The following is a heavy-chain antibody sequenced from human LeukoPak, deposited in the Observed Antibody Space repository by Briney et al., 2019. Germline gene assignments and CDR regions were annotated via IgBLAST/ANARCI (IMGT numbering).Heavy chain of an antibody. CDR2: IVPIFGTA. CDR3: ARSIDCPYYGSGRFYSYGMDV. CDR1: GGTFSSYA. Sequence: SVKVSCKASGGTFSSYAISWVRQAPGQGLEWMGGIVPIFGTANYAQKFQGRVTITADKSTSTAYMELSSLRSEDTAVYYCARSIDCPYYGSGRFYSYGMDVWGQGTTVTVSS. J-gene: IGHJ6*02. V-gene: IGHV1-69*06. D-gene: IGHD3-10*01.